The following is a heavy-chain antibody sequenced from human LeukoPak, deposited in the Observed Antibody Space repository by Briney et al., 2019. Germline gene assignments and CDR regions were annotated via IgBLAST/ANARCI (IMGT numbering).Heavy chain of an antibody. CDR3: ARHLSGTTMSHYFDF. J-gene: IGHJ4*02. D-gene: IGHD1-1*01. CDR2: IYSSGNT. CDR1: GDSISSGRNY. V-gene: IGHV4-39*01. Sequence: PSETLSLTCSVSGDSISSGRNYWGWIRQSPGKGLEWIASIYSSGNTHSNPSLKCRVSISVDTSKNQVSLKLYSVTASDAAIYYCARHLSGTTMSHYFDFWGQGTLVTVSS.